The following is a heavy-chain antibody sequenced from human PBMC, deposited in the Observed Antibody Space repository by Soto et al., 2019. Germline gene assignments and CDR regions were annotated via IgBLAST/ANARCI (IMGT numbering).Heavy chain of an antibody. D-gene: IGHD3-9*01. CDR1: GGSISSYY. Sequence: QVQLQESGPGLVKPSETLSLTCTVSGGSISSYYWSWIRQPPGKGLEWIGYIYYSGSTNYNPSLKSRGTISVDTSKNHFSLKLSSVTAADTAVYYCARALILTGYYIHDAFDIWGQGTMVTVSS. CDR2: IYYSGST. J-gene: IGHJ3*02. CDR3: ARALILTGYYIHDAFDI. V-gene: IGHV4-59*01.